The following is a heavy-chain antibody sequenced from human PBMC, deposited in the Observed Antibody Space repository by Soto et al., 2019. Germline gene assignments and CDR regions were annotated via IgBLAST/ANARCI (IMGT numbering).Heavy chain of an antibody. D-gene: IGHD2-2*01. CDR2: VSYDATNK. J-gene: IGHJ5*02. Sequence: QVQLVESGGGVVRPGNSLTLACAASGFTFSGIAMHWVRQAPGKGLEWVAVVSYDATNKFYGEAVKGRFTVSRDNSKHTLYLHMTSLRHEDTATYYCAKALSFTSSALDSWGQGSLVIVS. CDR3: AKALSFTSSALDS. V-gene: IGHV3-30*18. CDR1: GFTFSGIA.